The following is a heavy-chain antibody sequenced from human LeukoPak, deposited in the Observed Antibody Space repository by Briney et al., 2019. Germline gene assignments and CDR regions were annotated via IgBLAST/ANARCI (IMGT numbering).Heavy chain of an antibody. D-gene: IGHD6-13*01. CDR1: GFTFSSYA. J-gene: IGHJ6*02. Sequence: GGSLRLSCAASGFTFSSYAMSWVRQAPGKGLEWVSGISGSGDSTYYADSVKGRFTISRDNSKSTLYLQMNSLRAEDTAVYYCAKTASSSSFYYGMDVWGQGTTVTVSS. V-gene: IGHV3-23*01. CDR2: ISGSGDST. CDR3: AKTASSSSFYYGMDV.